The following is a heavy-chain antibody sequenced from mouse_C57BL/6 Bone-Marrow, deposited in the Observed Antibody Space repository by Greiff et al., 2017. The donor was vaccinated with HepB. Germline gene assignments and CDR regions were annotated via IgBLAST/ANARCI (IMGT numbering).Heavy chain of an antibody. CDR1: GYTFTSYG. J-gene: IGHJ2*01. D-gene: IGHD2-5*01. CDR2: IYPRSGNT. V-gene: IGHV1-81*01. CDR3: ASPYYSNYVGY. Sequence: QVQLKQSGAELARPGASVKLSCKASGYTFTSYGISWVKQRTGQGLEWIGEIYPRSGNTYYNEKFKGKATLTADKSSSTAYMELRSLTSEDSAVYFCASPYYSNYVGYWGQGTTLTVSS.